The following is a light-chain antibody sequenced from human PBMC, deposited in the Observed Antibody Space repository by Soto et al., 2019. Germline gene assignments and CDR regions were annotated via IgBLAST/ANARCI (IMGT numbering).Light chain of an antibody. Sequence: ENVLTQSPGTLSLSPGERATLFCRASQSVSSSSLAWYQQKPGQAPRLLMYGASSRATGIPDRFSGSGSGTDFTLTISSLEPEDFAVYYCQQYGSSRTFGQGTKVDI. CDR2: GAS. CDR1: QSVSSSS. J-gene: IGKJ1*01. V-gene: IGKV3-20*01. CDR3: QQYGSSRT.